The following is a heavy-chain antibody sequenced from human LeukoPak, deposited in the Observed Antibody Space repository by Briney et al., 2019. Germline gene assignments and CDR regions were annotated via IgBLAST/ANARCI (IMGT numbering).Heavy chain of an antibody. CDR1: GGSISSYY. D-gene: IGHD5-24*01. V-gene: IGHV4-39*07. CDR2: IYYSGST. J-gene: IGHJ4*02. Sequence: PSETLSLTCTVSGGSISSYYWSWIRQPPGKGLEWIGSIYYSGSTYYNPSLKSRVTISVDTSKNQFSLKLSSVTAADTAVYYCARGAGMAYFDYWGQGTLVTVSS. CDR3: ARGAGMAYFDY.